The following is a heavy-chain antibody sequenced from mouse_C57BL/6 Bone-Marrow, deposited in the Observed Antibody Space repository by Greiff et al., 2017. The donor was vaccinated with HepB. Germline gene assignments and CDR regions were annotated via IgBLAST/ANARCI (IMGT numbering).Heavy chain of an antibody. J-gene: IGHJ3*01. V-gene: IGHV3-6*01. CDR2: ISYDGSN. CDR1: GYSITSGYY. Sequence: EVKLMESGPGLVKPSQSLSLTCSVTGYSITSGYYWNWIRQFPGNKLEWMGYISYDGSNNYNPSLKNRISITRDTSKNQFFLKLNSVTTEDTATYYCARNGGNSPWFAYWGQGTLVTVSA. CDR3: ARNGGNSPWFAY.